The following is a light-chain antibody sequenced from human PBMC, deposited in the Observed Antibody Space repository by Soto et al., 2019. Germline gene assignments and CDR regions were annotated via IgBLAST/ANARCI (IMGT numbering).Light chain of an antibody. J-gene: IGKJ1*01. CDR1: QSFSSSY. Sequence: GLTQSPGTLSLSPGERATLSCRASQSFSSSYLAWYQQKPGQAPRLLIYGASTRATGIPARFSGSGSGTEFTLTISSLQSEDFAIYYCQQYVQPLWTFGQGTKVDIK. CDR3: QQYVQPLWT. V-gene: IGKV3-20*01. CDR2: GAS.